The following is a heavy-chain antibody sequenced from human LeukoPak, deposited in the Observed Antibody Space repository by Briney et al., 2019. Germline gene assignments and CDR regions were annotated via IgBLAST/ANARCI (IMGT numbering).Heavy chain of an antibody. CDR2: INPNSGGT. Sequence: ASVKVSCKASGYTFTDYYMHWVRQAPGQGLEWMGWINPNSGGTNYAQKFQGWVTMTRDTSISTAYMELSRLRSDDTAVYYCARDTGGLLWFGELDENWFDPWGQGTLVTVSS. CDR3: ARDTGGLLWFGELDENWFDP. V-gene: IGHV1-2*04. D-gene: IGHD3-10*01. J-gene: IGHJ5*02. CDR1: GYTFTDYY.